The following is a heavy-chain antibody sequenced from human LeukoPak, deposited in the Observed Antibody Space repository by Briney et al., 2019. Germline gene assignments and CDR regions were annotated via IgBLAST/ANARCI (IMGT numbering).Heavy chain of an antibody. CDR2: IKQDGSEK. CDR3: ERDKKVVVAATVFDY. D-gene: IGHD2-15*01. J-gene: IGHJ4*02. Sequence: TGGSLRLSCAASGFTFSSYWMSWVRQAPGKGLEWVANIKQDGSEKYYVDSVKGRFTISRDNAKNSLYLQMNRLRAEDTAVYYCERDKKVVVAATVFDYWGQGTLVTVYS. V-gene: IGHV3-7*01. CDR1: GFTFSSYW.